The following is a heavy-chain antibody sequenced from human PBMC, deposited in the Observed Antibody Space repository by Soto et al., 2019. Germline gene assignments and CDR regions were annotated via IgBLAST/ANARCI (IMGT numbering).Heavy chain of an antibody. D-gene: IGHD3-10*01. CDR2: ISPSGTT. J-gene: IGHJ4*02. CDR1: GGSFSNNY. CDR3: ATSLRFGAPPEI. Sequence: QVQLQQWGAGLLKPSETLSLTCAVYGGSFSNNYWTWFRQPPGKGLEWIGEISPSGTTKYIPSLKSRGTISVDTSRKKFFSKVTSVSAADTAVYYCATSLRFGAPPEIWGTGTLVTVSS. V-gene: IGHV4-34*01.